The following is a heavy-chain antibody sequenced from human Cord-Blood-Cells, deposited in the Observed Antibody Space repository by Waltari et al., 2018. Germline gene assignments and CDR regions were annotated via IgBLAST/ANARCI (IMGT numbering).Heavy chain of an antibody. V-gene: IGHV4-38-2*01. CDR1: GYSIRRGYY. J-gene: IGHJ3*02. CDR2: IYHSGST. D-gene: IGHD1-26*01. CDR3: AQDSGSYYFAFDI. Sequence: QVQLQESGPGLVKPSETLSLSCAVSGYSIRRGYYWGGIRQPPGKGLEWIGSIYHSGSTYYNPSLKSRVTISVDTSKNQFSLKLSSVTAADTAVYYCAQDSGSYYFAFDIWGQGTMVTVSS.